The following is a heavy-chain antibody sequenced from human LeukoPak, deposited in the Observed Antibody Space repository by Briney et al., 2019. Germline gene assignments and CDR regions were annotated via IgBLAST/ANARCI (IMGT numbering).Heavy chain of an antibody. CDR1: GFTFSVYY. CDR3: ARVLSGSWDWFDP. CDR2: ISSSGNTI. J-gene: IGHJ5*02. Sequence: GGSLRLSCEASGFTFSVYYMTWIRQAPGKGLEWVSYISSSGNTIFYADAVKGRFTVSRDNAKNSPYLQMNSLRAEDTAVYYCARVLSGSWDWFDPWGQGTLVTVSS. D-gene: IGHD3-22*01. V-gene: IGHV3-11*04.